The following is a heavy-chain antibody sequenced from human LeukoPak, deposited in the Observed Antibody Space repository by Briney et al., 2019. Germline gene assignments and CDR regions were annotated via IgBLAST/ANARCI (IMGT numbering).Heavy chain of an antibody. CDR1: GFGFSAYT. Sequence: GGSLRLSCEASGFGFSAYTMDWVRQAPGKGLEWISYISLSGSITYYADSVKGRFTISRDNARNSLHLQMNSLRAEDTAIYYCAKLVSDSSSYWGRGILVTVSS. CDR3: AKLVSDSSSY. CDR2: ISLSGSIT. D-gene: IGHD6-6*01. V-gene: IGHV3-48*01. J-gene: IGHJ4*02.